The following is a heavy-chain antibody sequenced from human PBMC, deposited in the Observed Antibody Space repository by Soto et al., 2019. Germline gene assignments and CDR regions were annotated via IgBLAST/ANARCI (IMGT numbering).Heavy chain of an antibody. Sequence: QVQLVESVGGVVQPGRSLRLSCAASGFTFSSYGMHWVRQAPGKGLEWVAVIWYDGSNKYYADSVKGRFTISRDNSKNPLYLHLNSLRAEDTAVYDCARDRGYCSSTSCYAYFDYWGQGTMVTVSS. V-gene: IGHV3-33*01. J-gene: IGHJ4*02. CDR3: ARDRGYCSSTSCYAYFDY. CDR2: IWYDGSNK. D-gene: IGHD2-2*01. CDR1: GFTFSSYG.